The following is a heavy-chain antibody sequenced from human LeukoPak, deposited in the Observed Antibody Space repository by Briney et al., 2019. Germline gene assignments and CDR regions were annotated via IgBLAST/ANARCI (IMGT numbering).Heavy chain of an antibody. V-gene: IGHV3-23*01. CDR1: GFTFSSYG. CDR2: ITGSGGGT. CDR3: ARGPYYYDSSGYYKPYYGMDV. Sequence: GGSLRLSCAASGFTFSSYGMSWVRQAPGKGLEWVSAITGSGGGTYYADSVKGRFTISRDNSKNTLYLQMNTLRAEDTAVYYCARGPYYYDSSGYYKPYYGMDVWGQGTTVTVSS. D-gene: IGHD3-22*01. J-gene: IGHJ6*02.